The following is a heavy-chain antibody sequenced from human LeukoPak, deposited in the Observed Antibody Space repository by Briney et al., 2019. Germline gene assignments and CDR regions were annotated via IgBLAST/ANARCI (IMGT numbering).Heavy chain of an antibody. V-gene: IGHV3-30*02. D-gene: IGHD5-12*01. J-gene: IGHJ4*02. CDR2: VRYDGSNE. CDR3: AKDSNSGYVSVGPNY. CDR1: GFVFSNYG. Sequence: GGSLRLSCAASGFVFSNYGMHWVRQAPGKGLEWVTFVRYDGSNEYYADSVKGRFTISRDNSKNTLYLQINSLTTEDTGVYSCAKDSNSGYVSVGPNYWGLGTLVTVSS.